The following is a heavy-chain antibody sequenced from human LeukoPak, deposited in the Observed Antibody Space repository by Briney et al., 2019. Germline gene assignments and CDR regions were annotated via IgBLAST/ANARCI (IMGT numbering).Heavy chain of an antibody. CDR2: IYTSGST. CDR3: ATTVAAAGRLFFDY. CDR1: GGSISSYY. V-gene: IGHV4-4*07. D-gene: IGHD6-13*01. Sequence: PSETLSLTCTVSGGSISSYYWSWIRQPAGKGLEWIGRIYTSGSTNYNPSLKSRVTMSVDTSKNQFSLKLSSVTAADTAVYYCATTVAAAGRLFFDYWGQGTLVTVSS. J-gene: IGHJ4*02.